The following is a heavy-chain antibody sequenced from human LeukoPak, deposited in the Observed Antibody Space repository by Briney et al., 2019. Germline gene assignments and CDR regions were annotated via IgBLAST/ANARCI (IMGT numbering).Heavy chain of an antibody. Sequence: SQTLSLTCAVSGVSISSGAYYRSWIRQPPGKGLEWIGSIYYIGSTFYNPSLKSRVAISVDTSKNQFSLNLSSVTAADTALYYCARAWEGYFDYWGQGTLVTVSS. CDR2: IYYIGST. CDR1: GVSISSGAYY. D-gene: IGHD1-26*01. CDR3: ARAWEGYFDY. J-gene: IGHJ4*02. V-gene: IGHV4-30-4*01.